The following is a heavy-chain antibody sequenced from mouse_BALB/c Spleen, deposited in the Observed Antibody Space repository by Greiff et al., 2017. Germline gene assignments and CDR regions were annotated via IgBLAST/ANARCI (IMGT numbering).Heavy chain of an antibody. Sequence: LQESGAELARPGASVKLSCKASGYTFTSYWMQWVKQRPGQGLEWIGAIYPGDGDTRYTQKFKGKATLTADKSSSTAYMQLSSLASEDSAVYYCARDHYDYAMDYWGQGTSVTVSS. D-gene: IGHD1-1*02. CDR1: GYTFTSYW. V-gene: IGHV1-87*01. CDR3: ARDHYDYAMDY. J-gene: IGHJ4*01. CDR2: IYPGDGDT.